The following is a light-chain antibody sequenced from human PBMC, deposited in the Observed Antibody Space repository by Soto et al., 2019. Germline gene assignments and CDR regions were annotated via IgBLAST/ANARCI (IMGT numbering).Light chain of an antibody. Sequence: PGERATLACRASQPVTSDYLAWYQQKLGQAPRLLIYGATNRATGIPDRFIGSGSGTDFSLTITRLEPEDFAIYHCQQYGRSPATFGQGTKL. J-gene: IGKJ2*01. CDR2: GAT. V-gene: IGKV3-20*01. CDR3: QQYGRSPAT. CDR1: QPVTSDY.